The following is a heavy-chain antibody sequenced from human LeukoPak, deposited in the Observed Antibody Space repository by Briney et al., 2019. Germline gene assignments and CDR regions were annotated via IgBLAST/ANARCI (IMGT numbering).Heavy chain of an antibody. CDR2: MNPNSGNT. CDR3: ARGPRFGCGNWFDP. J-gene: IGHJ5*02. V-gene: IGHV1-8*03. CDR1: GYTFTSYD. Sequence: GASVKVSCKASGYTFTSYDINWVRQATGQGLEWMGWMNPNSGNTGYAQKFQGRVTITRNTSISTAYMELSSLRSEDTAVYYCARGPRFGCGNWFDPWGQGTLVTVSS. D-gene: IGHD3-10*01.